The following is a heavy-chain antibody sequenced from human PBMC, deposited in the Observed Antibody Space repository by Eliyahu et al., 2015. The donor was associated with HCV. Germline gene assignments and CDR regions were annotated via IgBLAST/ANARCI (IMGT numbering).Heavy chain of an antibody. CDR2: ISWNSGPI. J-gene: IGHJ4*02. Sequence: EVQLVESGGDLVHPGRSLRLSCAASGFXIFDDYAIHWVRLTPGKGLEWVSGISWNSGPIGYADSVKGRFTISRDNAKTSVYLEMNSLRVEDTARYYCAKPSLRYFDWSSVTDWGQGTQVTVSA. CDR1: GFXIFDDYA. V-gene: IGHV3-9*01. CDR3: AKPSLRYFDWSSVTD. D-gene: IGHD3-9*01.